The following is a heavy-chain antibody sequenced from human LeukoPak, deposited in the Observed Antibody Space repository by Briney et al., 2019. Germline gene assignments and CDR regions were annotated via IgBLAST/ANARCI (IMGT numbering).Heavy chain of an antibody. D-gene: IGHD3-3*01. V-gene: IGHV1-18*01. Sequence: GASVKVSCKASGYTFTSYGISWVRQAPGQGLEWMGWISAYNGNTNYAQKLQGRVTMTTDTSTSTAYMELRSLRSDDTAMYYCARVPGVYYDSIGFGSGWFDPWGQGILVTVPS. CDR2: ISAYNGNT. J-gene: IGHJ5*02. CDR3: ARVPGVYYDSIGFGSGWFDP. CDR1: GYTFTSYG.